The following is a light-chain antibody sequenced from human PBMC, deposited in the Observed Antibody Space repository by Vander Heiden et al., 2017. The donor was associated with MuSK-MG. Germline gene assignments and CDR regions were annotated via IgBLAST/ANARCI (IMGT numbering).Light chain of an antibody. CDR2: GAS. V-gene: IGKV3-20*01. CDR3: QQYGSSPT. J-gene: IGKJ1*01. Sequence: EIVLTQSPGTLSLSPGDRATLSCRASPSVSGTSLAWYQQKPGQAPRVLIYGASSRATGIADRFSGSGSGTDFTLTISRLEPEDFAVYYCQQYGSSPTFGQGTKVEIK. CDR1: PSVSGTS.